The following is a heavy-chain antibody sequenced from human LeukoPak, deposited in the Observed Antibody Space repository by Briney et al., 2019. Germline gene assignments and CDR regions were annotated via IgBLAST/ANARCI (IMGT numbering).Heavy chain of an antibody. CDR2: ISYDGSNK. J-gene: IGHJ4*02. V-gene: IGHV3-30*04. D-gene: IGHD3-22*01. Sequence: GRSLRLSCAASGFTFSSYAMHWVRQAPGKGLEWVAVISYDGSNKYYADSVKGRFTISRDNSKNTLYLQMNSLRAEDTAVYYCAKGYYYDSSGYLDPFDYWGQGTLVTVSS. CDR1: GFTFSSYA. CDR3: AKGYYYDSSGYLDPFDY.